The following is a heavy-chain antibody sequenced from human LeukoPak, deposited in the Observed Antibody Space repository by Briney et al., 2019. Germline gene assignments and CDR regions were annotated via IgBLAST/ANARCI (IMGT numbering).Heavy chain of an antibody. D-gene: IGHD5-24*01. CDR3: AATSAY. CDR1: GFTFSSYW. J-gene: IGHJ4*02. Sequence: GGSLRLSCAASGFTFSSYWMNWARQAPGKGLEWVASINHNGNVNYYVDSVKGRFTISRDNAKNSLYLQMSNLRAEDTAVYYCAATSAYWGQGTLVTVSS. CDR2: INHNGNVN. V-gene: IGHV3-7*01.